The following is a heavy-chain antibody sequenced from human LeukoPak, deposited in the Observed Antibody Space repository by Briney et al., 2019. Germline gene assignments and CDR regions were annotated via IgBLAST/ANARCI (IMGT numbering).Heavy chain of an antibody. D-gene: IGHD3-10*01. CDR3: ARGRGYYGSGNWFDP. CDR2: ISGSGTI. V-gene: IGHV4-4*07. Sequence: PSETLSLTCTVSGGSLHSYWSWIRQPAGKGLEWIGRISGSGTITYNPALQSRLTISIDTSKNQFSLKLSSVTAADTAVYYCARGRGYYGSGNWFDPWGQGTLVTVSS. CDR1: GGSLHSY. J-gene: IGHJ5*02.